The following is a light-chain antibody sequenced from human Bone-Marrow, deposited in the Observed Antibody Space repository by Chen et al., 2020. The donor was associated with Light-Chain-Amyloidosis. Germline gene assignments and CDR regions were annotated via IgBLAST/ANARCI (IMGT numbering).Light chain of an antibody. V-gene: IGLV2-23*01. CDR1: SSDVGSYNL. CDR2: DDN. CDR3: CSYAGSSTWV. J-gene: IGLJ3*02. Sequence: SALTQPASLSGSPGQSITISCTGTSSDVGSYNLVSWYQQHPGKAPKLMIYDDNKRPSGVSNRFSGSKSGNTASLTISGLQADDEADYYCCSYAGSSTWVFGGGTKLTVL.